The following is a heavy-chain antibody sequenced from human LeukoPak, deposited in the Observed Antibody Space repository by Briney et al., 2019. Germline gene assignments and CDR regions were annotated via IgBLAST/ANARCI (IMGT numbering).Heavy chain of an antibody. V-gene: IGHV4-39*07. J-gene: IGHJ4*02. CDR3: AKGLAFIVVGAGFDY. CDR1: GGSISSSDYY. Sequence: PSETLSLTCTVSGGSISSSDYYWGWIRQPPGKGLEWIGSIWYGGSTYYNPSLKSRVTISVDTTKNQISLKVRFVTATDTAIYYCAKGLAFIVVGAGFDYWGQGTLVTVSS. D-gene: IGHD2-2*01. CDR2: IWYGGST.